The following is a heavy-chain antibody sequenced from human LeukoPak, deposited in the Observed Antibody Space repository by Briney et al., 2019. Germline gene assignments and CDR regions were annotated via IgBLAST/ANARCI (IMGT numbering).Heavy chain of an antibody. Sequence: ASVKVSCKASGYTFTGYYMHWVRQAPGQGLEWMGWINPNSGGTNYAQKFQGRVTMTRDTSISTAYMELSRLRSDDTAVYYCARSRGYQLPLGAFVIWGQGTMVTVSS. D-gene: IGHD2-2*01. J-gene: IGHJ3*02. CDR3: ARSRGYQLPLGAFVI. CDR2: INPNSGGT. CDR1: GYTFTGYY. V-gene: IGHV1-2*02.